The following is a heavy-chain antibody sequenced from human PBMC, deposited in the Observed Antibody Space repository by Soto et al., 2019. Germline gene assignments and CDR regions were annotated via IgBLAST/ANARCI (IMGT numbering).Heavy chain of an antibody. D-gene: IGHD2-2*01. CDR3: ARDPAYAVSGSPQQ. CDR1: GFTFSSYA. V-gene: IGHV3-64*01. CDR2: ISSNGGST. J-gene: IGHJ1*01. Sequence: EVQLVESGGGLVQPGGSLRLSCAASGFTFSSYAMHWVRQAPGKGLEYVSAISSNGGSTYYANSVKGRFTISRDNSKNTLYLQRGSLRAEDMAVYDWARDPAYAVSGSPQQWGQGTLVTVSS.